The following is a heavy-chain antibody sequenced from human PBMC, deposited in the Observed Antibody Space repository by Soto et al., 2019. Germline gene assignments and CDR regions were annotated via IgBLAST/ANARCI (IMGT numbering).Heavy chain of an antibody. Sequence: QITLKESGPTLVKPTQTLTLTCTFSGFSFTTDGMGVGWIRQPPGKALEWLALIYCDDDKRFSPSLKSRLTITKDASRNQVFLTLTTMDPADTATYYCAHVYWAASGTRYYFDYWGQGTLVTVSS. CDR3: AHVYWAASGTRYYFDY. CDR1: GFSFTTDGMG. V-gene: IGHV2-5*02. J-gene: IGHJ4*02. D-gene: IGHD1-7*01. CDR2: IYCDDDK.